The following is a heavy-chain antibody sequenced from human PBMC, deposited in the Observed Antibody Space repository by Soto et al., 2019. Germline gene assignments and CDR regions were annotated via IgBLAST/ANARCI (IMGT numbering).Heavy chain of an antibody. CDR2: TYYSGST. J-gene: IGHJ3*02. Sequence: QVQLQESGPGLVKPSQTLSLTCTVSGVSMSSGGYYWTWIRQHPGKGLEWIGYTYYSGSTYYTPSLKSRLTISVDTSKNQFSLRLSSVTAADTAVYYCAREEAGAFDIWGQGTMVTVSS. D-gene: IGHD3-10*01. V-gene: IGHV4-31*03. CDR1: GVSMSSGGYY. CDR3: AREEAGAFDI.